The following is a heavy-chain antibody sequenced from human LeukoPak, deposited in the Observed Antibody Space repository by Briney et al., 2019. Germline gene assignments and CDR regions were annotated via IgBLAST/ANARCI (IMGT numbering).Heavy chain of an antibody. V-gene: IGHV3-23*01. CDR3: AKVAGDVLRFFDWLPNYYYYGMDV. CDR2: ISGSGGST. J-gene: IGHJ6*02. CDR1: GFIFSNYA. Sequence: GGSLRLSCAASGFIFSNYAMSWVRQAPGKGLEWVSAISGSGGSTYDADSVRGRFTISRDNSKNTLYLQMNNLRAEDTAVYYCAKVAGDVLRFFDWLPNYYYYGMDVWGQGTTVTVSS. D-gene: IGHD3-9*01.